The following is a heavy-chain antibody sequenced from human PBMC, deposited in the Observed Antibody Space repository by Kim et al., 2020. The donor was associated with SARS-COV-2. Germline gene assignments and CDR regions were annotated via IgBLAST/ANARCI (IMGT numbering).Heavy chain of an antibody. V-gene: IGHV3-9*01. CDR2: ISWNSGSI. CDR1: GFTFGDYA. Sequence: GGSLRLSCAASGFTFGDYAMHWVRQAPGKGLEWVSGISWNSGSIGYADSVKGRFTISRDNAKNSLYLQMNSLRAEDTALYYCAKDADEYGGYLFDYWGQGTLVTVSS. J-gene: IGHJ4*02. CDR3: AKDADEYGGYLFDY. D-gene: IGHD4-17*01.